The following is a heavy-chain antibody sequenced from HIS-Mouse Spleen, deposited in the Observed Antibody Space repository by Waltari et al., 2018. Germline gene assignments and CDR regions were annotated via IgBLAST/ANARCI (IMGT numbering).Heavy chain of an antibody. J-gene: IGHJ3*02. Sequence: QVQLVQSGAELKKPGATVKVSCKASGYTFTSSGISWVRQAPGQGLEWMGWISAYNGNTNYAQKLQGRVTMTTDTSTSTAYMELRSLRSDDTAVYYCARETGGYYDSSGYHDAFDIWGQGTMVTVSS. CDR2: ISAYNGNT. D-gene: IGHD3-22*01. V-gene: IGHV1-18*01. CDR3: ARETGGYYDSSGYHDAFDI. CDR1: GYTFTSSG.